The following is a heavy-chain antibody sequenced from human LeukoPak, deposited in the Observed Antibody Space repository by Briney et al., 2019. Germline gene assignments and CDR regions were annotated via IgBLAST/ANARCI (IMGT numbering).Heavy chain of an antibody. D-gene: IGHD2-8*01. Sequence: PSETLSLTCTVSGGSMNYYYWSWIRQPPGKELEWIGCIYYSGSTKYNPSLKSRLTISIDTSKNHFSLKLSSMTAADTAVYYCAREVYTNSHFHPWGQGTLVTVSS. CDR3: AREVYTNSHFHP. CDR2: IYYSGST. J-gene: IGHJ4*02. CDR1: GGSMNYYY. V-gene: IGHV4-59*01.